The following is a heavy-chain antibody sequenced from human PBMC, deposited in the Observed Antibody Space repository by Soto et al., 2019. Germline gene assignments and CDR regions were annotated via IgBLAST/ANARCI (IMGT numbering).Heavy chain of an antibody. J-gene: IGHJ3*02. CDR1: GFTFSNAW. CDR2: IKSKTDGGTT. CDR3: NCDSRTRLDAFDI. D-gene: IGHD2-21*02. Sequence: GGSLRLSCAASGFTFSNAWMSWVRQAPGKGLEWVGLIKSKTDGGTTDYAAHVKGRFTISRDDSKNTLYLQMNSLNNEDTAEYYCNCDSRTRLDAFDIWGQGTMVTVSS. V-gene: IGHV3-15*01.